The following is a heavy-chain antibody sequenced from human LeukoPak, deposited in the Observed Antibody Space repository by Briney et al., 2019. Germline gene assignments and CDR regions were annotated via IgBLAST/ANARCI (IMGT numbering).Heavy chain of an antibody. Sequence: GGSLRLSCAASGFPFSSYWMSWVRQAPGKGLEWVANIKQDGTEKYYVDSVKGRFTISRDNAKNSLYLQMNSLSAEDTAVYYCARDPTHSGSYPPDYWGQGTLVTVSS. D-gene: IGHD1-26*01. V-gene: IGHV3-7*01. J-gene: IGHJ4*02. CDR3: ARDPTHSGSYPPDY. CDR1: GFPFSSYW. CDR2: IKQDGTEK.